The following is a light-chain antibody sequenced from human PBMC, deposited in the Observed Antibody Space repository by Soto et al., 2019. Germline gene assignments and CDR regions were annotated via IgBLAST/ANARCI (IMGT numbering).Light chain of an antibody. CDR2: TAS. J-gene: IGKJ1*01. CDR1: EDIGSD. Sequence: AIQMTQSPSSVSASVADTVTITCRASEDIGSDLGWYQQRPGRAPQSLIFTASGLPSGVPSRFRGSGSGSEFTLTISSLQPEDSASYFCLQDHTYPWTFGQGSKVDIK. CDR3: LQDHTYPWT. V-gene: IGKV1-6*01.